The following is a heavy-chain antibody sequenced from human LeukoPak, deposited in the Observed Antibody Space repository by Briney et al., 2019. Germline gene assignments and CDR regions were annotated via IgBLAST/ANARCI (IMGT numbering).Heavy chain of an antibody. CDR2: ISSNGRST. J-gene: IGHJ4*02. CDR3: VKVMWDTVMPGYFDY. D-gene: IGHD5-18*01. V-gene: IGHV3-64D*06. Sequence: GGSLRLSCSASGFTFSTYATHWVRQAPGKGLEYFSAISSNGRSTYYADSVKGTFTISRDNSTNTLYLQMSRLRGEDTAVYYCVKVMWDTVMPGYFDYWGQGTLVTVSS. CDR1: GFTFSTYA.